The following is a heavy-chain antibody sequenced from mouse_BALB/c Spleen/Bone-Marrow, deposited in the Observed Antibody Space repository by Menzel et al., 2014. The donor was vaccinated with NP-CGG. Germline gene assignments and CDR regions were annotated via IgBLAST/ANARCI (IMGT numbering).Heavy chain of an antibody. D-gene: IGHD1-1*01. V-gene: IGHV1S81*02. CDR2: INPSNGGT. CDR3: TRSNYGYWFFDV. CDR1: GYTFTSYY. Sequence: VKLMESGAELVKPGASVKLSCKASGYTFTSYYMCWVKQRPGQGLEWIGEINPSNGGTNFNEKFKSKATLTVDKSSNTAYVQLSSLTSEDSAVYHCTRSNYGYWFFDVWGAGTTVTVSS. J-gene: IGHJ1*01.